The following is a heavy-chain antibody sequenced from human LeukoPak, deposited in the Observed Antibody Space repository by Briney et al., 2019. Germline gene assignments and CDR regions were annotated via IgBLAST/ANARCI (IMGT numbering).Heavy chain of an antibody. J-gene: IGHJ4*02. CDR2: TYYRSKWYN. D-gene: IGHD6-13*01. CDR1: EDSFSSNSAA. V-gene: IGHV6-1*01. CDR3: TREAIAAAGKKLDY. Sequence: SQTLSLTCAISEDSFSSNSAAWNWIRQSPSRGLEWLGRTYYRSKWYNDYAVSVKSRITINPDTSKNQFSLQLNSVTPEDTAVYYCTREAIAAAGKKLDYWGQGTLVTVSS.